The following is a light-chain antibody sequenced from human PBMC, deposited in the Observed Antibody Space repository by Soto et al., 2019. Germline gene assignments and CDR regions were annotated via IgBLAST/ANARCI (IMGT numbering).Light chain of an antibody. CDR1: SSDVGGYNY. Sequence: QSVLTQHRSVSESPGQCVINYCTGTSSDVGGYNYVSWYQHHTGKAPKLMIYDVDKRPSGVPGRFSGSKSGNTASLTISGLQAEDEADYYCCSNAGSYPFVCGTGTKLTVL. CDR3: CSNAGSYPFV. V-gene: IGLV2-11*01. CDR2: DVD. J-gene: IGLJ1*01.